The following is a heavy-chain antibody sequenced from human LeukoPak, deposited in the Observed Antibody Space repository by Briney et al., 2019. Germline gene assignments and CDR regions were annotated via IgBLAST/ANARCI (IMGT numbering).Heavy chain of an antibody. Sequence: SETLSLTCTVSGGSIRNYYWSWIRQPPGKGLEWIGYIYYSGSTNYNPSLKSRVTISLDKSKNQFSLKLYSVTAADTAVYYCARYRGASGYHFDYWGQGTLVTVSS. D-gene: IGHD5-12*01. CDR1: GGSIRNYY. J-gene: IGHJ4*02. CDR3: ARYRGASGYHFDY. V-gene: IGHV4-59*12. CDR2: IYYSGST.